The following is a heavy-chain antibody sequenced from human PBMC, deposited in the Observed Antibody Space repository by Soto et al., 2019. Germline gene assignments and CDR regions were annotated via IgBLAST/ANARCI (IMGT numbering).Heavy chain of an antibody. Sequence: EVQLLESGGGLVQPGGSLRLSCAASGLTFSSYAMSWVRQAPGKGLEWVSAISGSGGSTYYADSVKGRFTISRDNSKNTLSLQMNSLRAEDTAVYYCARRSSGWYFDYWGQGTLVTVSS. V-gene: IGHV3-23*01. CDR2: ISGSGGST. CDR1: GLTFSSYA. CDR3: ARRSSGWYFDY. D-gene: IGHD6-19*01. J-gene: IGHJ4*02.